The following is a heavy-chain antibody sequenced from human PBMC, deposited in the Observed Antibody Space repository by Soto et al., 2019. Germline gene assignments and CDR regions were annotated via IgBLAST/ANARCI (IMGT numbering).Heavy chain of an antibody. J-gene: IGHJ4*02. CDR1: GGSISSGDYY. Sequence: SETLSLTCTVSGGSISSGDYYWSWIRQPPGKGLEWIGYIYYSGSTYYNPSLKSRVTISVDTSKNQFSLKLSSVTAADTAVYYCARGRHGYTLDFDYWGQGTLVTVSS. CDR3: ARGRHGYTLDFDY. CDR2: IYYSGST. D-gene: IGHD5-12*01. V-gene: IGHV4-30-4*01.